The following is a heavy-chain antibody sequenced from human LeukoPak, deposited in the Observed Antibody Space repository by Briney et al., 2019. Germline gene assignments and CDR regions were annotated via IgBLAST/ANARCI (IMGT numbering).Heavy chain of an antibody. V-gene: IGHV1-2*02. D-gene: IGHD6-13*01. Sequence: ASVKVSCKASGGTFSSYAISWVRQAPGQGLEWMGWINPNSGGTNYAQKFQGRVTMTRDTSISTAYMELSRLRSDDTAVYYCASPYNFPGIAAAATWGQGTLVTVSS. CDR2: INPNSGGT. CDR3: ASPYNFPGIAAAAT. J-gene: IGHJ5*02. CDR1: GGTFSSYA.